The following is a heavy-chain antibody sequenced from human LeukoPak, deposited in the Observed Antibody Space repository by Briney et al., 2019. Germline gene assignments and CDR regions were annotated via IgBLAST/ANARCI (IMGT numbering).Heavy chain of an antibody. D-gene: IGHD3-10*01. CDR2: INPNSGGT. CDR1: GYTFTGYY. J-gene: IGHJ6*03. V-gene: IGHV1-2*02. Sequence: ASVKVSCKASGYTFTGYYMHWVRQAPGQGLEWMGWINPNSGGTNYAQKFQGRVTMTRDTSISTAYMELSRLRSDDTAVYYCARGRVDRFGERGSMDVWGKGTTVTVSS. CDR3: ARGRVDRFGERGSMDV.